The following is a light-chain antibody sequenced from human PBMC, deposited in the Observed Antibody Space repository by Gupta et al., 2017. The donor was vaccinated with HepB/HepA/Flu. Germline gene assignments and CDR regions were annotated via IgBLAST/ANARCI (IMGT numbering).Light chain of an antibody. V-gene: IGLV3-1*01. CDR3: QTWNSSTVI. Sequence: SYELTQPPSVSVSPGQTASITCSGDKLGEKYAYWYQQKPGQYPVLVIYQHNRRGPVSPDPFSASTSGTTATLTISGTQTVDEDYYYYQTWNSSTVIFGGGTRLTVL. CDR2: QHN. J-gene: IGLJ2*01. CDR1: KLGEKY.